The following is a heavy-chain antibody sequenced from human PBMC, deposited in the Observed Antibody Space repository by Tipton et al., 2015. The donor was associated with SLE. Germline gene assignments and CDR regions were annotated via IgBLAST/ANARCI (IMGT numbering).Heavy chain of an antibody. J-gene: IGHJ4*02. D-gene: IGHD6-19*01. CDR3: ARAGGQWLVLG. CDR2: IYYSGST. Sequence: TLSLTCAVYGGSFRGYYWSWIRQPPGKGLEWIGSIYYSGSTYYNPSLKSRVTISVDTSKNQFSLKLSSVTAADTALYYCARAGGQWLVLGWGQGTLVTVSS. CDR1: GGSFRGYY. V-gene: IGHV4-34*01.